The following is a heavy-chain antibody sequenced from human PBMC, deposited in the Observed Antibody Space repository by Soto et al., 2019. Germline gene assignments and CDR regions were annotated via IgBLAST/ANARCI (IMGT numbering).Heavy chain of an antibody. Sequence: GGSLRLSCAASGFTFTSYAMSWVRQAPGKGLEWVSVISGSGGSTYYTDSVKGRFTISRDNSKNTLYLQMNSLRAEDTAVYYCAKGGPSYYYGSGSHFDYWGQGILVTVSS. CDR2: ISGSGGST. V-gene: IGHV3-23*01. CDR1: GFTFTSYA. CDR3: AKGGPSYYYGSGSHFDY. J-gene: IGHJ4*02. D-gene: IGHD3-10*01.